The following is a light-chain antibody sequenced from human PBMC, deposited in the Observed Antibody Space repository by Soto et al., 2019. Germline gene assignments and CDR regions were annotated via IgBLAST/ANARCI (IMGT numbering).Light chain of an antibody. J-gene: IGLJ1*01. CDR1: SSDVGGYNY. V-gene: IGLV2-11*01. CDR2: DVS. CDR3: KSYAGSYSYV. Sequence: QSALTQPRSVSGSPGQSVTISCTGTSSDVGGYNYVSWYQHHPGKAPKLMIYDVSKRPSGVPDRFSGSKSGNTASLTISGLQAEDEADYYCKSYAGSYSYVFGTGTKLTVL.